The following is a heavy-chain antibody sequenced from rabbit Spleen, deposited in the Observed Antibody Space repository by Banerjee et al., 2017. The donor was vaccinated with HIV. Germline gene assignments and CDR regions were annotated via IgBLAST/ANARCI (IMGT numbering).Heavy chain of an antibody. Sequence: QQQLVESGGGLVQPGASLTLTCTASGFSFGDRDVMCWVRQAPGKGLEWIACINAATAKPVYATWAKGRFTISRTSSTTVTLRMTSLTAADTATYFCARDLVGVIGWNFYLWGPGTLVTVS. CDR2: INAATAKP. CDR3: ARDLVGVIGWNFYL. V-gene: IGHV1S45*01. CDR1: GFSFGDRDV. D-gene: IGHD1-1*01. J-gene: IGHJ4*01.